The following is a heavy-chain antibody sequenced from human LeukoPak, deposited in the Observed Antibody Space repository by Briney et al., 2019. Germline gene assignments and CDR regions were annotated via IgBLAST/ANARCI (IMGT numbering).Heavy chain of an antibody. D-gene: IGHD1/OR15-1a*01. Sequence: SETLSLTCTVSGGSISSSNYHWSWVRQPPRKGLEWIGTIYYTGTTYYNPSLKSRVTISVDTSKNQFSLKLSSVTAADTAVYYCTSWSNSAVDYWGQGTLVTVSS. J-gene: IGHJ4*02. CDR1: GGSISSSNYH. V-gene: IGHV4-39*01. CDR3: TSWSNSAVDY. CDR2: IYYTGTT.